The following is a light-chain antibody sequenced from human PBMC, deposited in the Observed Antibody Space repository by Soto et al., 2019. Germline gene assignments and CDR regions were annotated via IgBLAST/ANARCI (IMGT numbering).Light chain of an antibody. CDR3: QQLDSYPIT. CDR1: QGISSY. V-gene: IGKV1-9*01. Sequence: DIQLTQSPSFLSASVGDRVTITCRASQGISSYLAWYHQKPGKAPKLLIYDASTLQSGVPSRFSGSGSGTEVALTISSLQPEDFATYYCQQLDSYPITFGQGTRLDIK. CDR2: DAS. J-gene: IGKJ5*01.